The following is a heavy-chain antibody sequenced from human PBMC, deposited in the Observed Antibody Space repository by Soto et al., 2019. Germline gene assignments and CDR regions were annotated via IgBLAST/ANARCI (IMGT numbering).Heavy chain of an antibody. D-gene: IGHD3-10*02. CDR3: ARVDHRGYFSVLTDF. CDR2: IYHTGST. V-gene: IGHV4-38-2*01. CDR1: GYSISSGYY. Sequence: PSETLSLTCAVSGYSISSGYYWAWIRQPPGKGLEWIGSIYHTGSTYYNPSLKSRVTMSVDTSKNRFSLKLSSLTAADTAVYYCARVDHRGYFSVLTDFWGQGILVTVSS. J-gene: IGHJ4*02.